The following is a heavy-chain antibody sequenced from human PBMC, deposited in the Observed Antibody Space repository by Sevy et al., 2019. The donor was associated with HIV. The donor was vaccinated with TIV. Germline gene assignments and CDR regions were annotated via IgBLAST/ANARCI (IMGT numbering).Heavy chain of an antibody. J-gene: IGHJ4*02. D-gene: IGHD6-25*01. CDR1: GFTFSSYW. Sequence: GGSLRLSCAASGFTFSSYWMNWVRQAPGKGLEWVANIKQDGSEKYHVDSEKGRLTISRDNAKNSMHLQMNSLRAEDTAVYYCARALAAAASYWGQGTLVTVSS. V-gene: IGHV3-7*01. CDR2: IKQDGSEK. CDR3: ARALAAAASY.